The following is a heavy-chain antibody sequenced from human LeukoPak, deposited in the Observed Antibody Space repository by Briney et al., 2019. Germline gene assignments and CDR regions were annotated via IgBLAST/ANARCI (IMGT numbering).Heavy chain of an antibody. CDR1: GFTFSSYA. CDR2: ISGHGGST. J-gene: IGHJ6*03. V-gene: IGHV3-23*01. Sequence: PGGSLRLSCAASGFTFSSYAMYWVRQSPGKGLEWVSTISGHGGSTYYADSVKGRFTVSRDNSKNTLFLQMNSLRAEDTAVYYCARFGGNYYYYYYMDVWGKGTTVTVSS. CDR3: ARFGGNYYYYYYMDV. D-gene: IGHD3-10*01.